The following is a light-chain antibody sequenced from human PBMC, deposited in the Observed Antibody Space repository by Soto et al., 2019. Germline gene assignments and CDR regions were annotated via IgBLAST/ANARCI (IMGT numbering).Light chain of an antibody. CDR2: AAS. J-gene: IGKJ1*01. CDR3: QQSYSTLRT. Sequence: DIQMTHSPSSLSASLGDRVTITCRASQSISSYLNWYQQKPGKAPKLLIYAASSLQSGVPSRFSGSGSGTDFTLTISSLQPEDFAAYYCQQSYSTLRTFGQGTKVDIK. CDR1: QSISSY. V-gene: IGKV1-39*01.